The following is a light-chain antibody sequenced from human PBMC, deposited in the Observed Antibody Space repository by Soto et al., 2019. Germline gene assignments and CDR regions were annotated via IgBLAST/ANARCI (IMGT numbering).Light chain of an antibody. V-gene: IGKV3-15*01. CDR2: GAS. J-gene: IGKJ4*01. Sequence: EIVMTQSPATLSVSPGERATLSCRASQSVSSNLAWYQQKRGQAPRLLIYGASTRATGIPARFSGSGSGTEFTLTISSLQSKDFAVYYCQQYNNWPPLTFGGGTKVEIK. CDR1: QSVSSN. CDR3: QQYNNWPPLT.